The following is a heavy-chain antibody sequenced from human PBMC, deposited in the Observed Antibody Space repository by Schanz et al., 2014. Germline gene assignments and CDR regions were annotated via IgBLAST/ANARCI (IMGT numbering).Heavy chain of an antibody. J-gene: IGHJ4*02. CDR2: IIPPLRQT. CDR3: ARIIDGDYLY. D-gene: IGHD4-17*01. V-gene: IGHV1-69*04. CDR1: GATFNSYA. Sequence: QVRLVQSGAEVKQPGSSVKVSCKSSGATFNSYAFGWVRQAPGQGFEWVGSIIPPLRQTRYAQKFEERVIITADTSTTTVYMDLASLTSDDTAVYFCARIIDGDYLYWGQGTLVTVSS.